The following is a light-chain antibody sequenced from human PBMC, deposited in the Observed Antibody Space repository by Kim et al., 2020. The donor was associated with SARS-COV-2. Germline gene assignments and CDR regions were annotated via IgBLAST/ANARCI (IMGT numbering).Light chain of an antibody. CDR3: QQYNDYSGLT. J-gene: IGKJ4*01. Sequence: SVGDRVTLTCRASQSIRSWLAWYQQKPGNAPNLLIYQASNLQSGVPSRFSGSGSGTEFTLTISSLQPDDFATYYCQQYNDYSGLTFGGGTKVDIK. CDR2: QAS. V-gene: IGKV1-5*03. CDR1: QSIRSW.